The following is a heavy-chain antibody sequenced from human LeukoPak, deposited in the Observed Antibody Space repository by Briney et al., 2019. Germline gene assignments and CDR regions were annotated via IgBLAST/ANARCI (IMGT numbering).Heavy chain of an antibody. CDR2: IYTSGST. D-gene: IGHD5-18*01. CDR3: ASSLLGTAMADDAFDI. CDR1: GGSISSYY. J-gene: IGHJ3*02. V-gene: IGHV4-4*07. Sequence: SETLSLTCTVSGGSISSYYWSWIRRPAGKGLEWIGRIYTSGSTNYNPSLKSRVTMSVDTSKNQFSLKLSSVTAADTAVYYCASSLLGTAMADDAFDIWGQGTMVTVSS.